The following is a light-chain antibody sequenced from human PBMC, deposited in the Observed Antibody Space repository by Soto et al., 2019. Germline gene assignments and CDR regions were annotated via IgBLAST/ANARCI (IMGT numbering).Light chain of an antibody. Sequence: IVVTQSPGTVSLSPGSRATLSCRASTSVDSIYLGWYQQKPGQAPRLLIFGASTMATGIPDRFSGSGSGTDFTLTISRLEPEDFAVYYCQHFGRSLYTFGQGTKLEIK. J-gene: IGKJ2*01. CDR1: TSVDSIY. CDR2: GAS. CDR3: QHFGRSLYT. V-gene: IGKV3-20*01.